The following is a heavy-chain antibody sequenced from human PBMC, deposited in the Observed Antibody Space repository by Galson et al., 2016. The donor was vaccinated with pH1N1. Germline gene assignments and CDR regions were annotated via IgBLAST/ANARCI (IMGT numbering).Heavy chain of an antibody. CDR1: GDSMTSGFYY. Sequence: TLSLTCSVSGDSMTSGFYYWSWLRQPAGKGLEYIGYIYTSGSTNYSPSLKSRLTISVDTSKNQVSLKLSSVTAADTAVYYCARGRIDSAGSGSYYSNYYYGMAVWGQGTTVTVSS. V-gene: IGHV4-61*09. CDR3: ARGRIDSAGSGSYYSNYYYGMAV. J-gene: IGHJ6*02. D-gene: IGHD3-10*01. CDR2: IYTSGST.